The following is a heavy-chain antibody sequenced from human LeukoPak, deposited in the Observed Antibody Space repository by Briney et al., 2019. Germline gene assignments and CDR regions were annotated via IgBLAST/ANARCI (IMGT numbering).Heavy chain of an antibody. V-gene: IGHV3-48*03. Sequence: GGSLRLSCAASGFTFSAYEMNWVRQAPGKGLEWVSYIGSSGSTVYYADSVKGRFTISRDNAKNSLYMQMESLRAEDTAVYYCARGRANVAAVDNWFDPWGQGTLVTVSS. CDR1: GFTFSAYE. D-gene: IGHD6-13*01. CDR3: ARGRANVAAVDNWFDP. CDR2: IGSSGSTV. J-gene: IGHJ5*02.